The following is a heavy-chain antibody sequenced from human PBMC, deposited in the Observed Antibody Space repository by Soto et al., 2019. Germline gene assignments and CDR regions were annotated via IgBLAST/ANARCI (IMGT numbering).Heavy chain of an antibody. Sequence: ASVKVSCKASGGTFSSYAISWVRQAPGQGLEWMGGIIPILGIANYAQKFQGRVTITADKSTSTAYMELSSLRSEVTAVYYCARGGHTYYYDSSGYYYWFDPWGQGTLVTVSS. V-gene: IGHV1-69*10. CDR2: IIPILGIA. J-gene: IGHJ5*02. CDR1: GGTFSSYA. D-gene: IGHD3-22*01. CDR3: ARGGHTYYYDSSGYYYWFDP.